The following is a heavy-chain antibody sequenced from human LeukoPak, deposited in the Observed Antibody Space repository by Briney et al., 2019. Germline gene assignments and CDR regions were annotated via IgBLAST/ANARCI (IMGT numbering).Heavy chain of an antibody. D-gene: IGHD3-9*01. Sequence: GGSLRLSCAASGFTFSSYSMNWVRQAPGKGLEWVSYISSSSSTIYYADSVKGRFPISRDNAKNSLYLQMNSLRAEDTAVYYCARVLRYFDWLEGYYMDVWGKGTTVTVSS. CDR1: GFTFSSYS. V-gene: IGHV3-48*01. CDR2: ISSSSSTI. J-gene: IGHJ6*03. CDR3: ARVLRYFDWLEGYYMDV.